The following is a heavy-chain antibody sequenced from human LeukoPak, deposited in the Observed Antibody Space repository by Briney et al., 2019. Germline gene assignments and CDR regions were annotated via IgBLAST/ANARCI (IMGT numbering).Heavy chain of an antibody. D-gene: IGHD6-19*01. CDR2: MHQSGGT. CDR1: GGSISSGSYA. J-gene: IGHJ4*02. CDR3: ARANSSGWYKRYRNFDY. Sequence: SQSLSLTRALSGGSISSGSYASSLIRQPPGKGLEWVGYMHQSGGTYYNPSLKSRVTISVDKSKTQFSLELSSVTAADTAVYYCARANSSGWYKRYRNFDYWGQGTLVTVSS. V-gene: IGHV4-30-2*01.